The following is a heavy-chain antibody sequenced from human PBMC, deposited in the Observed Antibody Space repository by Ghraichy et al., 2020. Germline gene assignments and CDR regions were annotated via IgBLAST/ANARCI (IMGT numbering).Heavy chain of an antibody. V-gene: IGHV4-59*12. CDR1: GGSMTNYY. CDR2: IYYTGST. J-gene: IGHJ4*02. CDR3: ARRYSGSCSRKFFDN. Sequence: SQTLSLTCSVSGGSMTNYYWSWIRQSPGKKLEWIGYIYYTGSTNYNPSLKSRLTISVDTSKNQFSLRLSSVTAADSTVYYCARRYSGSCSRKFFDNWGRGTLVTVSP. D-gene: IGHD1-26*01.